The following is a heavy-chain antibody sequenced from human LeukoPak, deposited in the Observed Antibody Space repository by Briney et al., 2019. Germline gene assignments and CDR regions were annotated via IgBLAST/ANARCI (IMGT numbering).Heavy chain of an antibody. D-gene: IGHD5-18*01. CDR3: APTRAFSYGFTFDY. Sequence: GGSLRLSCAASGFTFSSYAMHWVRQAPGKGLEWVAVISYDGSNKYYADSVKGRFTISIDNSKNTLYLQMNSLRAEDTAVYYCAPTRAFSYGFTFDYWGQGTLVTVSS. CDR2: ISYDGSNK. J-gene: IGHJ4*02. V-gene: IGHV3-30-3*01. CDR1: GFTFSSYA.